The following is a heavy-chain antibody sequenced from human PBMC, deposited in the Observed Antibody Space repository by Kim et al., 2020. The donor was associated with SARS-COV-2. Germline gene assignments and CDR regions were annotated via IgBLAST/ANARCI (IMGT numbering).Heavy chain of an antibody. CDR3: AKDPRLRLRECISSYYDMDV. CDR2: ISCDGSSI. Sequence: GGSLRLSCAASGFTFSSCAMHWVRQAPGKGLEWVSVISCDGSSICYADSVKGRFTISRDNAKNTLYLQMNSLRAEDTALYYCAKDPRLRLRECISSYYDMDVWGQGTLVTVSS. CDR1: GFTFSSCA. V-gene: IGHV3-30-3*01. D-gene: IGHD3-16*01. J-gene: IGHJ6*02.